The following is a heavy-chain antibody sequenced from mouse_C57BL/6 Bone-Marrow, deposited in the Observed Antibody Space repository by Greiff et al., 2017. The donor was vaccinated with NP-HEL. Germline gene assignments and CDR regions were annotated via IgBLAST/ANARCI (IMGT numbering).Heavy chain of an antibody. V-gene: IGHV1-19*01. CDR3: ATAWYFDV. CDR2: INPYNGGT. Sequence: EVQRVESGPVLVKPGASVKMSCKASGYTFNDYYMNWVKQSHGKSLEWIGVINPYNGGTSYNQKFKGKATLTVDKSSSTAYMERNSLTSEDSAVYYCATAWYFDVWGTGTTVTVSS. CDR1: GYTFNDYY. J-gene: IGHJ1*03. D-gene: IGHD3-1*01.